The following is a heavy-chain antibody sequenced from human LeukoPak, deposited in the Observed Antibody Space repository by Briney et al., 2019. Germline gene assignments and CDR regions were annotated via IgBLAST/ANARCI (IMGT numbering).Heavy chain of an antibody. J-gene: IGHJ3*01. CDR2: IRYDGSTK. V-gene: IGHV3-30*02. D-gene: IGHD2-2*01. CDR1: GLTFSNYG. Sequence: GGSLRLSCVTSGLTFSNYGMHWVRQAPGKGLEWVTFIRYDGSTKYYTDSVKGRFTISRDNSENTVYLLMNSLRAEDTAVYYCAKEKYCTSTTCQGNDAFDLWGQGTRVTVSS. CDR3: AKEKYCTSTTCQGNDAFDL.